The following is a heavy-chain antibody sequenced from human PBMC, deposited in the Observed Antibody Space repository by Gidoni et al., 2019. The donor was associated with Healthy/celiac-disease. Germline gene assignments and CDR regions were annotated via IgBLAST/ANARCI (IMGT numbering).Heavy chain of an antibody. CDR3: ARGGGFRWFDP. J-gene: IGHJ5*02. CDR1: GGSFSGYY. CDR2: INHSGST. Sequence: QVQLQQWGAGLLKPSETLSLTCAVYGGSFSGYYWLWIRQPPGKGLAWIGEINHSGSTNYNPSLKSRVTISVDTSKNQFSLKLSSVTAADTAVYYCARGGGFRWFDPWGQGTLVTVSS. D-gene: IGHD2-15*01. V-gene: IGHV4-34*01.